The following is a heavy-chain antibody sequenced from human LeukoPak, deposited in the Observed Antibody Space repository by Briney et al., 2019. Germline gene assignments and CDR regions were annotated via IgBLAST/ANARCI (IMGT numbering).Heavy chain of an antibody. V-gene: IGHV4-39*07. CDR2: FFYDGSA. Sequence: PSETLSLTCTVSGGSISSRDYYWGWIRQPPGKGLEWIGSFFYDGSAYYNPSLKSRVTISGDTSKSQFSLKLTSVTAADTAVYYCAREQADGSGSYSFDYWGQGTLVTVSS. J-gene: IGHJ4*02. CDR1: GGSISSRDYY. CDR3: AREQADGSGSYSFDY. D-gene: IGHD1-26*01.